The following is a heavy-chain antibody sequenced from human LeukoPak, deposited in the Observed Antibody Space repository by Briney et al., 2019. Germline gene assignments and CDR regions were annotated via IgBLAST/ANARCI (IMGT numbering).Heavy chain of an antibody. CDR2: IYYSGST. J-gene: IGHJ4*02. V-gene: IGHV4-59*01. D-gene: IGHD3-22*01. CDR1: GGSISSYY. Sequence: SETLSLTCTVSGGSISSYYWSWIRQPPGKGLEWIGYIYYSGSTNYNPSLKSRVTISVDTSKNQFSLKLSSVTAADTAVYYCARGYHVVVSPPPYFDYWGQGTLVTVSS. CDR3: ARGYHVVVSPPPYFDY.